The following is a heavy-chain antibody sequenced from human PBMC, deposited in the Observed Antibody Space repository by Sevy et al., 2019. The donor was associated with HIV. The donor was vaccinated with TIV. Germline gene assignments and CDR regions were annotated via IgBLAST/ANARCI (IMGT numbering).Heavy chain of an antibody. CDR1: GFTFSSYG. CDR3: AKAPVAGPSYFDY. J-gene: IGHJ4*02. Sequence: GESLKISCAASGFTFSSYGMHWVRQAPGKGLEWVAVISYDGSNKYYADSVKGRFTISRDNSKNTLYLQMNSLRAEDTAVYYCAKAPVAGPSYFDYWGQGTLVTVSS. D-gene: IGHD6-19*01. CDR2: ISYDGSNK. V-gene: IGHV3-30*18.